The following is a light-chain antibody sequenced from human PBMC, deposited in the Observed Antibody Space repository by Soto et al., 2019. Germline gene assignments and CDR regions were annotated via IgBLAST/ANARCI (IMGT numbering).Light chain of an antibody. Sequence: TQSPATLSLSPGERATLSCRASQSIHTSLAWYQQKSGKPPRLVIYGASTRATGIPVRFSGSGSGTEFNLTISSLQSEDFGVYYCQQYNNWPRATFGGGTKVDIK. CDR1: QSIHTS. J-gene: IGKJ4*01. CDR2: GAS. CDR3: QQYNNWPRAT. V-gene: IGKV3-15*01.